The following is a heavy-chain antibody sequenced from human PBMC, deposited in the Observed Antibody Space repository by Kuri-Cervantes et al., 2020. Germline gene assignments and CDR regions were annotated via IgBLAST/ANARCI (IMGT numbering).Heavy chain of an antibody. D-gene: IGHD3-3*01. V-gene: IGHV1-2*02. CDR2: INPNSGGT. CDR3: ARVPPSWNGYYAADH. Sequence: ASVKVSCKASGYTFTGYYMHWVRQAPGQGLEWMGWINPNSGGTNYAQKLQGRVTMTTDTPTTTVYMELRSLRADDTAVYYCARVPPSWNGYYAADHWGRGTLVTVSS. J-gene: IGHJ2*01. CDR1: GYTFTGYY.